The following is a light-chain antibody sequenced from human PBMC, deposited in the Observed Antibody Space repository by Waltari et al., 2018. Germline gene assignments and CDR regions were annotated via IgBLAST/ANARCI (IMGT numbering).Light chain of an antibody. CDR2: TAS. CDR1: KGISNY. V-gene: IGKV1-27*01. J-gene: IGKJ1*01. Sequence: DIHMTQSQSSLPASVGDRVTTTCRASKGISNYLAWYQQKPGKVPKLLIYTASTLQSGVPSRFSGSGSGTDFTLTISSLQPEDVAIYYCQKYNSAPPWTFGQGTKVEIK. CDR3: QKYNSAPPWT.